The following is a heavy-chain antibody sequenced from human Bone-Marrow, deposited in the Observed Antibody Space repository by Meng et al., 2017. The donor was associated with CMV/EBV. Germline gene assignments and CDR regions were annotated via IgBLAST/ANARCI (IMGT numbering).Heavy chain of an antibody. V-gene: IGHV1-18*01. Sequence: GESLKISCKASGYTFTSYGISWVRQAPGQGLEWVGWISVHNGHTKYAQNLQGRVTMTTDTSTSTAYMELRSLRSDDTAVYYCARQGITMVRGATNWFDPWGQGTLVTVSS. J-gene: IGHJ5*02. CDR2: ISVHNGHT. CDR3: ARQGITMVRGATNWFDP. CDR1: GYTFTSYG. D-gene: IGHD3-10*01.